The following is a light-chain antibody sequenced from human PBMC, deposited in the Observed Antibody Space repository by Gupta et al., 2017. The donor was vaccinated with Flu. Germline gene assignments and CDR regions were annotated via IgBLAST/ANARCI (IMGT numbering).Light chain of an antibody. J-gene: IGKJ2*03. CDR1: QSVSSN. Sequence: EIVMPQSPATLSVSPGERATLSCRASQSVSSNLAWYQQKPGQAPRLLIYGASTRATGIPARFSGSGSGTEFTLTMSSLQSEDFAVYYCQQYNNWPLYSFGQGTKLEIK. V-gene: IGKV3-15*01. CDR2: GAS. CDR3: QQYNNWPLYS.